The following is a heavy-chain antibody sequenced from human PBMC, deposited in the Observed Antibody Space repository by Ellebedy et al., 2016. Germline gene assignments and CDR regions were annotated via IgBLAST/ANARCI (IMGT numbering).Heavy chain of an antibody. D-gene: IGHD3-9*01. CDR3: ARAGPFGPWLRLYYYYYLEV. Sequence: SETLSLTCAVSGGSLNNYYWSWIRQAPGKGLEWIGEVNLRGYSEYTPSLESRVSISVDTSKNQFSLRLTSVTAADTAVYYCARAGPFGPWLRLYYYYYLEVWGRGTTVTVS. CDR2: VNLRGYS. V-gene: IGHV4-34*01. J-gene: IGHJ6*03. CDR1: GGSLNNYY.